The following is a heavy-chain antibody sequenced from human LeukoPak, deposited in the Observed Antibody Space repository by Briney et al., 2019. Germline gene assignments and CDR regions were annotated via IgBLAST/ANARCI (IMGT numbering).Heavy chain of an antibody. CDR2: IYRSGST. CDR1: NYTISNSLY. CDR3: ARGTYGYYMDV. D-gene: IGHD4-17*01. V-gene: IGHV4-38-2*02. Sequence: SEPLSLTCSGSNYTISNSLYWGWLRQPPGKGLEWIGSIYRSGSTFYNPSLKSRVTISLDTSKNQFSPKLSSVTAADTAVYFCARGTYGYYMDVWGKGTTVTVSS. J-gene: IGHJ6*03.